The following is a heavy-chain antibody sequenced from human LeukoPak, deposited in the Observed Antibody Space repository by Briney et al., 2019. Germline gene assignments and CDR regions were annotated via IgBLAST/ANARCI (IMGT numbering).Heavy chain of an antibody. D-gene: IGHD2-2*01. CDR1: GFTFSAYW. CDR3: SSTSLAWAGFDY. Sequence: QPGGSLRLSCAASGFTFSAYWMHWVRQSPGKGLVWVSRINSDGSSTDYADSVKGRFTISRDNSKNTLYLQMNSLRAEDTAVYYCSSTSLAWAGFDYWGQGTLVTVSS. J-gene: IGHJ4*02. CDR2: INSDGSST. V-gene: IGHV3-74*01.